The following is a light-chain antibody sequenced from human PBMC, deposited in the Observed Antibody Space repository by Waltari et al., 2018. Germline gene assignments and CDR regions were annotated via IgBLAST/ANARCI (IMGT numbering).Light chain of an antibody. CDR2: DEN. Sequence: SSELTQEPAVSVALGQTVRITCQGGGLRTFYATGYQPKPGQAPLLVIYDENNRPSGIPDRFAGSRSGNTASLTISGAQAEDEADYYCNTRDISGDHLVFGSGTKVTVL. CDR1: GLRTFY. CDR3: NTRDISGDHLV. J-gene: IGLJ1*01. V-gene: IGLV3-19*01.